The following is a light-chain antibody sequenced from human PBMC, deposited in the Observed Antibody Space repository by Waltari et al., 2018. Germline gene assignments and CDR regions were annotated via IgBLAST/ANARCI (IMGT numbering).Light chain of an antibody. CDR2: KAS. Sequence: DIQMTQSPSTLSASVGDRVTITWRASQNINSRLAWYQQKPGKAPNLLIYKASSLESGVPSRFSGSGSGTEFTLTISSLQPDDFATYYCQQYNSYSLTFGGGTKVEIK. V-gene: IGKV1-5*03. CDR1: QNINSR. J-gene: IGKJ4*01. CDR3: QQYNSYSLT.